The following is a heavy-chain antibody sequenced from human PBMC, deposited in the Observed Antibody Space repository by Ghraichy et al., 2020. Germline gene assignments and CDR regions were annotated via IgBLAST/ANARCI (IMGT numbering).Heavy chain of an antibody. V-gene: IGHV4-4*09. CDR2: IYTSGST. D-gene: IGHD5-24*01. CDR1: GGSISSYY. J-gene: IGHJ5*02. CDR3: ARVEGALSPWFDP. Sequence: SETLPLTCTVSGGSISSYYWSWIRQPPGKGLEWIGYIYTSGSTNYNPSLKSRVTISVDTSKNQFSLKLSSVTAADTAVYYCARVEGALSPWFDPWGQGTLVTVSS.